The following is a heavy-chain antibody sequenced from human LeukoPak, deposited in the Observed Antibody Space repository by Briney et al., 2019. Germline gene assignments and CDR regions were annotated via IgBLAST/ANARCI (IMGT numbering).Heavy chain of an antibody. V-gene: IGHV3-21*01. Sequence: PGGSLRLSCAASGFPFSSYAMTWVRQAPGKGLEWVSSISSSSSYIYYADSVKGRFTISRDNAKNSLYLQMNSLRAEDTAVYYCARDRWAYYYDSSGYLDYWGQGTLVAVSS. CDR3: ARDRWAYYYDSSGYLDY. D-gene: IGHD3-22*01. CDR1: GFPFSSYA. J-gene: IGHJ4*02. CDR2: ISSSSSYI.